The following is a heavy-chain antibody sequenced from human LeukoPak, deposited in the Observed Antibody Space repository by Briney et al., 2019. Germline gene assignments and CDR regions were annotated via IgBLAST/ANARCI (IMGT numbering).Heavy chain of an antibody. V-gene: IGHV3-49*03. Sequence: GGSLRLSCTASGFTLGDYAMSWFRQAPGKGLEWVGFIRSKAYGGTTEYAASVKGRFTISRDDSKSIAYLQMNSLKTEDTAVYCCTRAPVVGPDNWFDPWGQGTLVTVSS. D-gene: IGHD2-2*01. CDR2: IRSKAYGGTT. CDR1: GFTLGDYA. J-gene: IGHJ5*02. CDR3: TRAPVVGPDNWFDP.